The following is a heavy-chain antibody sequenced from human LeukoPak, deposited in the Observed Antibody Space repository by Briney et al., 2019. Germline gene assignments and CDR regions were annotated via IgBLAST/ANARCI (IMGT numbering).Heavy chain of an antibody. J-gene: IGHJ5*02. D-gene: IGHD2-2*02. Sequence: ASVKVSCKVSGYTLTELSMHWVRQAPGKGLEWMGGFDPEDGETIYAQKFQGRVTMTEDTSTDTAYMELSSLRAEDTAVYYCAKGDIVVVPAAINWFDPWGQGTLVTVSS. V-gene: IGHV1-24*01. CDR3: AKGDIVVVPAAINWFDP. CDR2: FDPEDGET. CDR1: GYTLTELS.